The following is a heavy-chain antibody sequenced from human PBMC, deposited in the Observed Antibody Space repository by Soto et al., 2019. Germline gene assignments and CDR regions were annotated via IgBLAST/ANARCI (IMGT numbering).Heavy chain of an antibody. CDR2: ISWNSGSI. CDR1: GFTFDDYA. CDR3: AKDLAYSSSGNFDY. Sequence: EVQLVESGGGLVQPGRSLRLSCAASGFTFDDYAMHWVRQTPGKGLVWVSGISWNSGSIGHAVSVKGRFTISRDNAKNSLYLQMNSLSAEDTALYYCAKDLAYSSSGNFDYWGQGTLVTVSS. V-gene: IGHV3-9*01. J-gene: IGHJ4*02. D-gene: IGHD6-13*01.